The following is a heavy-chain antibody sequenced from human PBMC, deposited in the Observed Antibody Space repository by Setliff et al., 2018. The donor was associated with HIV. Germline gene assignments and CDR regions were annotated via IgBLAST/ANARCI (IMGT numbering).Heavy chain of an antibody. CDR2: VGAVGSPT. CDR3: AKVFAFGIDGFDI. D-gene: IGHD3-10*01. Sequence: GESLKISRAASGFTFSNYAMGWVRQGPGKGLEWVSTVGAVGSPTHYAESVRGRFTISKDNSKSTLSLQMNSLREEDTAVYFCAKVFAFGIDGFDIWGQGTMVT. V-gene: IGHV3-23*01. J-gene: IGHJ3*02. CDR1: GFTFSNYA.